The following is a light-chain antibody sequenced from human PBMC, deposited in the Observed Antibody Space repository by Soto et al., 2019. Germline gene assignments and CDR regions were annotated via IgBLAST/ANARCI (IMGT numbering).Light chain of an antibody. CDR3: QQYRDLPQT. CDR2: NSS. CDR1: QSVRSNY. Sequence: ETVLTQSPGTLSLSPGERATLSCRASQSVRSNYLAWYQQKPGQAPRLLIYNSSTRATGIPDRFSGSGSGTEFTRTISRLEPEDFALYYCQQYRDLPQTFGQGTKV. V-gene: IGKV3-20*01. J-gene: IGKJ1*01.